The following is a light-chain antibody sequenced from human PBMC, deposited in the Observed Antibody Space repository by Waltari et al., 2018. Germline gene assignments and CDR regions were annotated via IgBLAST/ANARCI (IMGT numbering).Light chain of an antibody. CDR2: WAS. CDR1: QSVLYSANNKNY. Sequence: DLVMTQSPDYLAVPLGELAPITSKSSQSVLYSANNKNYIAWSQQKPGQPPKLLIYWASTRESVVPDRFSGSGSGTDFTLTISSLQAEDVAVYYCQQYYTTPPTFGQGTKVEIK. J-gene: IGKJ1*01. CDR3: QQYYTTPPT. V-gene: IGKV4-1*01.